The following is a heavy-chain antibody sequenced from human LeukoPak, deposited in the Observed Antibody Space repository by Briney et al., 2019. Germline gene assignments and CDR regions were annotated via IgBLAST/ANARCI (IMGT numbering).Heavy chain of an antibody. V-gene: IGHV1-18*01. J-gene: IGHJ4*02. D-gene: IGHD6-13*01. CDR1: GYTFPNYG. Sequence: ASVKVSCKASGYTFPNYGISWVRQAPGEGLEWMGWISTYNGDTNYAQKNQGRVTMTTDPSTNTAYMELRSLRSDDTAVYYCASDHLSIEATGSRYWGQGTLVTVSS. CDR3: ASDHLSIEATGSRY. CDR2: ISTYNGDT.